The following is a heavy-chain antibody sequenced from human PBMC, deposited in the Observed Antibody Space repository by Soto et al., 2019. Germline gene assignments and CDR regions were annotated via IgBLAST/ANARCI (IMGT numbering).Heavy chain of an antibody. D-gene: IGHD2-8*01. J-gene: IGHJ4*03. CDR3: ARGGYCTNGVCSPGDY. CDR1: GGTFSSYA. Sequence: QVQLVQSGAEVKKPGSSVKVSCKASGGTFSSYAISWVRQAPGQGLEWMGGIIPIFGTANYAQKFQGRVTITADKSTSTAYMELSSLRSEDTAVYYCARGGYCTNGVCSPGDYWGQGTTVTVSS. CDR2: IIPIFGTA. V-gene: IGHV1-69*06.